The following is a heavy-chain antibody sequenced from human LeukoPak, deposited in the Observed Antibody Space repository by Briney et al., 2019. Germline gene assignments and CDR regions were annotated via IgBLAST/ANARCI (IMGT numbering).Heavy chain of an antibody. Sequence: GGSLRLSCAASGFTFSSYAMNWVRQAPGKGLEWVSSISGSNTYIYYADSVKGRFTISRDNAKNSLFLHMNSLRAEDTAVYCCAKEDPGIALDYWGQGTLVTVSS. CDR1: GFTFSSYA. CDR3: AKEDPGIALDY. CDR2: ISGSNTYI. V-gene: IGHV3-21*01. D-gene: IGHD6-13*01. J-gene: IGHJ4*02.